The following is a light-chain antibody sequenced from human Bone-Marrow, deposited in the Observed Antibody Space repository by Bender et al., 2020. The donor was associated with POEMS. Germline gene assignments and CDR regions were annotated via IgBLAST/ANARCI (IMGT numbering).Light chain of an antibody. Sequence: SYVLTQAPSVSLPPGKTATITCGGNNIGSKSVHWYQQKPGQAPVLVVYEDRDRPSGIPERFSGSNSGNTATLTIGWVEAGDEADYYCQVWGDHREVFGGGTKLTVL. CDR2: EDR. V-gene: IGLV3-21*03. J-gene: IGLJ2*01. CDR3: QVWGDHREV. CDR1: NIGSKS.